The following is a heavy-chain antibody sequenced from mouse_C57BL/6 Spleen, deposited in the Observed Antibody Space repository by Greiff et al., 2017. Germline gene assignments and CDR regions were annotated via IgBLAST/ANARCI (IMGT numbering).Heavy chain of an antibody. CDR1: GCTFTSYW. CDR2: IHPNSGST. Sequence: QVQLQQPGAELVKPGASVKLSCKASGCTFTSYWMHWVKQRPGQGLEWIGMIHPNSGSTNYNEKFKSKATLTVDKSSSTAYMQLSSLTSEDSAVYYCASPTVGYAMDYWGQGTSVTVSS. J-gene: IGHJ4*01. V-gene: IGHV1-64*01. CDR3: ASPTVGYAMDY. D-gene: IGHD1-1*01.